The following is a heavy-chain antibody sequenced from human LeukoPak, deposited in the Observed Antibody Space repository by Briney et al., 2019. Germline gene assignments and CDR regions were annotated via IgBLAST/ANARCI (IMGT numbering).Heavy chain of an antibody. D-gene: IGHD5-12*01. V-gene: IGHV3-30*01. CDR3: PPLHGHSGHDLKY. Sequence: TGGSLRLSCAASGFLFSAYDFHWVRQAPGKGLEWVAFISYDGSSKNYAQSVKGRFTISRDNSKNTLYVQMNSLRHEDTAVYYCPPLHGHSGHDLKYWVQGALGTVS. CDR1: GFLFSAYD. CDR2: ISYDGSSK. J-gene: IGHJ4*02.